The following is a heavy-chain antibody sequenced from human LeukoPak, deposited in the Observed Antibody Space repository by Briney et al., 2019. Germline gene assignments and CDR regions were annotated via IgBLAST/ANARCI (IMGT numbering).Heavy chain of an antibody. CDR1: GGSISSYY. V-gene: IGHV4-59*01. CDR2: IYYSGST. CDR3: ARGSIAARDDAFDI. Sequence: SETLSLTCTVSGGSISSYYWSWIRQPPGKGLELIAYIYYSGSTDYNPSLKSRVTISVDTSKNQFSLKLSSVTAADTAVYYCARGSIAARDDAFDIWGQGTMVTVSS. J-gene: IGHJ3*02. D-gene: IGHD6-6*01.